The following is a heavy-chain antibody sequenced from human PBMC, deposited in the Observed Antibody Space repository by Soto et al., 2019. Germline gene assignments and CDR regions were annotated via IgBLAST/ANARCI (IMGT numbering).Heavy chain of an antibody. D-gene: IGHD2-15*01. CDR2: IYYSGST. CDR3: TRDRGWFYYYGMDV. V-gene: IGHV4-31*03. J-gene: IGHJ6*02. Sequence: PSETLSLTCTVSGGSISSGGYYWSWIRQHPGKGLEWIGYIYYSGSTYYNPSLKSRVTISVDTSRNQFSLKLSSVTAADTAVYYCTRDRGWFYYYGMDVWGQGTTVTVSS. CDR1: GGSISSGGYY.